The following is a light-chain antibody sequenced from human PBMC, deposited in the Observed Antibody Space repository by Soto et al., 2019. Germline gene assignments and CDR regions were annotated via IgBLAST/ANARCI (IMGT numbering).Light chain of an antibody. CDR2: GAS. J-gene: IGKJ1*01. CDR1: RSVTNNY. V-gene: IGKV3-20*01. Sequence: EILLTQSPGTLSLSPGERATLSCGASRSVTNNYLAWYQHKHGQAPRLLIYGASNRATGVPDRFGGSGSGTHFTLTISTLEPEDFAVYYCQQYSSTPQTFGQGTKVEIK. CDR3: QQYSSTPQT.